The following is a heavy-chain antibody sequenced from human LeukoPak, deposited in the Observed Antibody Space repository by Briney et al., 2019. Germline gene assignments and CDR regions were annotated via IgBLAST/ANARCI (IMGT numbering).Heavy chain of an antibody. D-gene: IGHD3-9*01. Sequence: GASVKVSCKASGYTFTSYYMHWVRQAPGQGLEWMGIINPSGGSTSYAQKFQGRVTVTRDTSTSTVYMEPSSLRSEDTAVYYCARVPILTGYSQGGWFDPWGQGTLVTVSS. CDR1: GYTFTSYY. CDR3: ARVPILTGYSQGGWFDP. CDR2: INPSGGST. J-gene: IGHJ5*02. V-gene: IGHV1-46*01.